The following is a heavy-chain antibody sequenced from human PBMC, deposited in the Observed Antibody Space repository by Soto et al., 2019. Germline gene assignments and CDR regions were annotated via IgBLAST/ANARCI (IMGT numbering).Heavy chain of an antibody. J-gene: IGHJ4*02. CDR1: GFTFTSYG. Sequence: QAHLVESGGGVVQPGRSLRLSCEASGFTFTSYGRHWVRQAPGTRLEWVAVISYDGGLQHYADSVKGRFTISRDNSKNMVLLQMNSLRDEDKAVYYCVSDRGYGHASVPYSWGQGTLVSVSS. D-gene: IGHD5-18*01. V-gene: IGHV3-30*19. CDR3: VSDRGYGHASVPYS. CDR2: ISYDGGLQ.